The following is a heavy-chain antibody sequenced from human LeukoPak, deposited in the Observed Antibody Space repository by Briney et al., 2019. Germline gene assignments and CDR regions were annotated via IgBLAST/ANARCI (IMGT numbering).Heavy chain of an antibody. J-gene: IGHJ4*02. D-gene: IGHD3-10*01. CDR3: AKDATPYGSGRHYFDY. Sequence: PGGSLRLSCAASGFTFSSYAMSCVCQAPGKGLEWVSAISGSGGSTYYADSVKGRFTISRGNSKNTLYLQMNSLRAEDTAVYYCAKDATPYGSGRHYFDYWGQGTLVTVSS. V-gene: IGHV3-23*01. CDR2: ISGSGGST. CDR1: GFTFSSYA.